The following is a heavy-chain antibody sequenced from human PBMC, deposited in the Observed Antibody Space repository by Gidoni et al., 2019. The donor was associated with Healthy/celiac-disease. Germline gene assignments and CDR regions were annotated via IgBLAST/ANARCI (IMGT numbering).Heavy chain of an antibody. CDR3: ARDIGGYSSSWYGDYFDY. V-gene: IGHV3-33*01. D-gene: IGHD6-13*01. J-gene: IGHJ4*02. CDR1: GFTFSSYG. Sequence: QVQLVESGGGVVQPGRSLRLSWAAPGFTFSSYGMHWVRQAPGKGLGGVAVIWYDGSNKYYADSVKGRFTISRDNSKNTLYLQMNSLRAEDTAVYYCARDIGGYSSSWYGDYFDYWGQGTLVTVSS. CDR2: IWYDGSNK.